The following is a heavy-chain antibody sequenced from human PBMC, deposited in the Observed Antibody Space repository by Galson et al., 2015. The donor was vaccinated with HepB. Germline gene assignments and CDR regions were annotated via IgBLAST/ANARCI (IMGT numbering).Heavy chain of an antibody. CDR1: GGTFSSYA. Sequence: SVKVSCKASGGTFSSYAISWVRQAPGQGLEWMGGIIPIFGTANYAQKFQGRVTITADKSTSTAYMELSSLRSEDTAVYYCARGEIDYYDSSGYHQDTENNYYYYGMDVWGQGTTVTVSS. CDR2: IIPIFGTA. J-gene: IGHJ6*02. D-gene: IGHD3-22*01. V-gene: IGHV1-69*06. CDR3: ARGEIDYYDSSGYHQDTENNYYYYGMDV.